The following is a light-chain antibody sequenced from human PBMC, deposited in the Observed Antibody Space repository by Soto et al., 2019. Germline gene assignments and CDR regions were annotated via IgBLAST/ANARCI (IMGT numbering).Light chain of an antibody. J-gene: IGKJ4*01. CDR1: QSISNY. V-gene: IGKV1-39*01. CDR2: GAS. CDR3: QQTYSAPLT. Sequence: DIQMTQSPFSLPASVGDRVNITCRASQSISNYLNWYQHKPGRAPSLLIHGASSLQGGVPARFSGSGSGTDFTLTISSLHPEDFTTYYCQQTYSAPLTFGGGTRGEF.